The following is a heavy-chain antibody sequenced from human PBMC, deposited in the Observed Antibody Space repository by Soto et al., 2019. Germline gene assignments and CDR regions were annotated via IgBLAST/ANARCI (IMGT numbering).Heavy chain of an antibody. V-gene: IGHV4-34*01. CDR3: ARVVGSRGWYYGSFDI. Sequence: SETLSLTCAVYGGSFSGSYWNWIRQPPGKGLGWIGEINQSGSTNYNPSLKSRVTISVDTSKNQFSLKLSSVTAADSAVYYCARVVGSRGWYYGSFDIWGPGTMVTVSS. CDR1: GGSFSGSY. D-gene: IGHD6-19*01. J-gene: IGHJ3*02. CDR2: INQSGST.